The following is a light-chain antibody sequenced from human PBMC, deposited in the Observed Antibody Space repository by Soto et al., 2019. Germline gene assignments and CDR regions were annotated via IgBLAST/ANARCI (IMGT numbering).Light chain of an antibody. CDR2: KAS. V-gene: IGKV1-5*03. CDR3: QQYNSYWT. Sequence: DIQMTQSPSTLSASVGDRVTITCRASQSISSWLAWYQQKPGKAPKLLIYKASSLESEVPSRFSGSGSGTEFTLTISRLQPDDFATYYCQQYNSYWTFGQGTKVEIK. J-gene: IGKJ1*01. CDR1: QSISSW.